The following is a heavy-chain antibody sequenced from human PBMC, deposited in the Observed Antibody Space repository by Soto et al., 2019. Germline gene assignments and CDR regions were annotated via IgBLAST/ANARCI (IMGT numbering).Heavy chain of an antibody. CDR2: IWYDGSNK. Sequence: QVQLVESGGGVVQPGRSLRLSCAASGFTFSSYGMHWVRQAPGKGLEWVAVIWYDGSNKYYADSVKGRFTISRDNSKNPLDLQMNSLRAEDTAVYYCARPYDFWSGSTAYFDYWGQGTLVTVSS. J-gene: IGHJ4*02. CDR1: GFTFSSYG. D-gene: IGHD3-3*01. CDR3: ARPYDFWSGSTAYFDY. V-gene: IGHV3-33*01.